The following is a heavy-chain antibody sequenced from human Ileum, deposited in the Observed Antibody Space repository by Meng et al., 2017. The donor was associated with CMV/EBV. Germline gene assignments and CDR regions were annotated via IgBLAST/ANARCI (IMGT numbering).Heavy chain of an antibody. D-gene: IGHD4-11*01. CDR1: GGSINRFY. Sequence: VHLQESGPGLVKSSETLSRPCSVSGGSINRFYWSWIRQPAGKGLEWIGRIYSSGIINYNPSLKSRVTVSVDTSKNQFSLKVNSVTAADTAVYYCARLQAWDWFDPWGQGTLVTVSS. J-gene: IGHJ5*02. CDR2: IYSSGII. V-gene: IGHV4-4*07. CDR3: ARLQAWDWFDP.